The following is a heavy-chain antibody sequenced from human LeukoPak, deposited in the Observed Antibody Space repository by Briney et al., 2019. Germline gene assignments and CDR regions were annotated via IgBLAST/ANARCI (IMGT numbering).Heavy chain of an antibody. CDR2: IYYSGST. CDR3: ARHGGSDGSTSQIDY. D-gene: IGHD3-10*01. Sequence: PSETLSLTCTVSGDSISSSRLYWGWIRQPPGKGLEWIGSIYYSGSTYYNPSLKSRVTISVDTSRNQFSLKLTSVTAADTAVYYCARHGGSDGSTSQIDYWGQGTLVTVSS. J-gene: IGHJ4*02. CDR1: GDSISSSRLY. V-gene: IGHV4-39*01.